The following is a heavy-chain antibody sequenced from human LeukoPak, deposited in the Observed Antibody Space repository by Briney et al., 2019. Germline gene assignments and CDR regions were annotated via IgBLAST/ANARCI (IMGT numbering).Heavy chain of an antibody. Sequence: GASVKVSCKASGYTLHWVRQAPGQGLEWMGIINPSGGSTRYAQKFQGRVTMTRDTSTSTVYMELRSLRSEDTAVYYCASGYCSSTSCYWFDPWGQGTLVTVSS. CDR1: GYTL. CDR3: ASGYCSSTSCYWFDP. D-gene: IGHD2-2*01. J-gene: IGHJ5*02. CDR2: INPSGGST. V-gene: IGHV1-46*01.